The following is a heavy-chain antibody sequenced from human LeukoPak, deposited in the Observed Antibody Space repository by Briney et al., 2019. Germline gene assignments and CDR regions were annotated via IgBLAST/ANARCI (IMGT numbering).Heavy chain of an antibody. D-gene: IGHD6-13*01. CDR1: GYTFTTYA. CDR3: ARRHSSSWYYFDY. V-gene: IGHV1-3*01. CDR2: INAGNGIT. Sequence: ASVKVSCKASGYTFTTYAMHWVRQAPGQRLEWMGWINAGNGITYYSQKFQGRVTITRDTSASTAYMELSSLRSEDTAVYYCARRHSSSWYYFDYWGQGTLVTVSS. J-gene: IGHJ4*02.